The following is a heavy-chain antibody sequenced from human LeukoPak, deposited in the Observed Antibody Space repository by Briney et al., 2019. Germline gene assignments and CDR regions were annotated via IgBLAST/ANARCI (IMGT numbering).Heavy chain of an antibody. V-gene: IGHV3-30-3*01. D-gene: IGHD3-10*01. CDR2: ISYDGSNK. CDR3: ARDGIEYGSGSYYTY. CDR1: GCTFSSYP. Sequence: GRSLRLSCAASGCTFSSYPMHWVRQSPGKGLEWVAVISYDGSNKYYADSVKGRFTISRDKTKNTLYLQMNSLRAEDSAVYYCARDGIEYGSGSYYTYWGQGTLVTVSS. J-gene: IGHJ4*02.